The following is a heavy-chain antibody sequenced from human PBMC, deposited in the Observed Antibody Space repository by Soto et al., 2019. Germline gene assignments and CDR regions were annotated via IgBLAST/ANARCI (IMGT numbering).Heavy chain of an antibody. CDR1: GFTFRDYG. CDR3: ARDQLYYNDISGRPLNAFDV. Sequence: GGSLRLSCAASGFTFRDYGMNWIRQAPGKGLEWVSYIGIGSSTKYYADSVKGRFTISRDNAKNSLYLQMNSLRAEDTAVYYCARDQLYYNDISGRPLNAFDVWGQGTMVTVSS. J-gene: IGHJ3*01. CDR2: IGIGSSTK. D-gene: IGHD3-22*01. V-gene: IGHV3-48*01.